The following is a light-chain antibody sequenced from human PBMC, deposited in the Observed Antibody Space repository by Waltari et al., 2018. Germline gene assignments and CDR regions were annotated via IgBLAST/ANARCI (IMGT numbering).Light chain of an antibody. CDR1: QSVLYSSNNKNY. CDR3: QQYYSTRFT. V-gene: IGKV4-1*01. CDR2: WAS. J-gene: IGKJ3*01. Sequence: DIVLTQSPASLAVSLGERATIHCKSRQSVLYSSNNKNYLAWYQQKPGQPPKLLIYWASTRESGVPDRFSGSGSGTDFTLTISSLQAEDVAVYYCQQYYSTRFTFGPGTKVDIK.